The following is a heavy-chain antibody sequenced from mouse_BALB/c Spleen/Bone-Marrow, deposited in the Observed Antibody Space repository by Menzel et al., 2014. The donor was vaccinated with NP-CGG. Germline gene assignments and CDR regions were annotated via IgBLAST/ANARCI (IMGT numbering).Heavy chain of an antibody. Sequence: EVQRVESGGGLVQPGGSLKLSCAASGFDFSRFWMSWVRQAPGKGLEWIGEINPDSSTINYTPSLKDKFIISRVNAKNTLYLQKSKARSEDTALYYCTRLHYYGYSAYWGQGTLVTVST. V-gene: IGHV4-1*02. CDR3: TRLHYYGYSAY. J-gene: IGHJ3*01. CDR2: INPDSSTI. CDR1: GFDFSRFW. D-gene: IGHD1-2*01.